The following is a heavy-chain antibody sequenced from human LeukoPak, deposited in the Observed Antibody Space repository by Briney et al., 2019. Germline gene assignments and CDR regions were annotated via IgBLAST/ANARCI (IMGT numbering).Heavy chain of an antibody. Sequence: GGSLRLSCAPSGFTFSRHGMHWVRQAPGKGLEWVAVISYDGSNKYYADSVKGRFTISRDNSKNTLYLQMSSLRAEDTAVYYCAREIAVAGTCDYWGQGTLVTVSS. CDR3: AREIAVAGTCDY. V-gene: IGHV3-30*03. J-gene: IGHJ4*02. CDR1: GFTFSRHG. D-gene: IGHD6-19*01. CDR2: ISYDGSNK.